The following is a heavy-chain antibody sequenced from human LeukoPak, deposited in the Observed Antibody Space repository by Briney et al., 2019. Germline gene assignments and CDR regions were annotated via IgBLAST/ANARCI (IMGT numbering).Heavy chain of an antibody. CDR3: AELGITMIGGV. D-gene: IGHD3-10*02. Sequence: GGSLRLSCAASGFTFSNAWMRWVRQAPGKGLEWVSYISSSGSTIYYADSVKGRFTISRDNAKNSLYLQMNSLRAEDTAVYYCAELGITMIGGVWGKGTTVTISS. J-gene: IGHJ6*04. V-gene: IGHV3-11*04. CDR1: GFTFSNAW. CDR2: ISSSGSTI.